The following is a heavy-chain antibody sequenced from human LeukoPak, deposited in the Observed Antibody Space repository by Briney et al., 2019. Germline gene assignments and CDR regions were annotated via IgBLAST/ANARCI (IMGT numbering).Heavy chain of an antibody. V-gene: IGHV4-39*01. D-gene: IGHD3-3*01. CDR3: ARGTPTIFGGGNWFDP. CDR2: IYYSGST. J-gene: IGHJ5*02. CDR1: GGSISSSSYY. Sequence: SETLSLTCTVSGGSISSSSYYWGWIRQPPGKGLEWIGSIYYSGSTYYNPSLKSRVTISVDTSKNQFSLKLSSVTAADTAVYYCARGTPTIFGGGNWFDPWGQGTLVTVSS.